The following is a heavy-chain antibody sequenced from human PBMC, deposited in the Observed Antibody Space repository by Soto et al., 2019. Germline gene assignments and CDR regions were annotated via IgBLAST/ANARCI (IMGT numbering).Heavy chain of an antibody. J-gene: IGHJ5*02. Sequence: SVKVSCKASGGTFSSYAISWVRQAPGQGLEWMGGIIPIFGTANYAQKFQGRVTITADESTSTAYMELSSLRSEDTAVYYCARMTTLDYNWFHPWGQGTLVTVSS. V-gene: IGHV1-69*13. CDR2: IIPIFGTA. CDR1: GGTFSSYA. CDR3: ARMTTLDYNWFHP.